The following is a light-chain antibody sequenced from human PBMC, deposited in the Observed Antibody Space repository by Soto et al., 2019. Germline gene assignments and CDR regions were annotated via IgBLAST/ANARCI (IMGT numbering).Light chain of an antibody. CDR1: QSVSSSY. V-gene: IGKV3-20*01. CDR3: QHYGSSTWT. J-gene: IGKJ1*01. CDR2: GAS. Sequence: EIVLTQSPGTLSLSPGERATLSCRASQSVSSSYLAWYQQKPGQAPGLLIYGASSRATGIPDRFSASGSGTDFTLTISRLEPEDFAVYYCQHYGSSTWTFGQGTKVDIK.